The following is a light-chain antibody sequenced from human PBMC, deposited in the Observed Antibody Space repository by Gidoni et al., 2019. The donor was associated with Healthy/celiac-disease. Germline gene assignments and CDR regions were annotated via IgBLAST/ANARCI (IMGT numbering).Light chain of an antibody. CDR1: QSVLYSSNNKNY. Sequence: DIVMTQSPDSLAVSLGERATINCKSSQSVLYSSNNKNYLAWYQQKPGQPPKLHIYWASTRESGVPDRFSGSGSGTDFTLTISSLQAEDVAVYYCQQYYSTPLTFGGXTKVEIK. CDR2: WAS. CDR3: QQYYSTPLT. V-gene: IGKV4-1*01. J-gene: IGKJ4*01.